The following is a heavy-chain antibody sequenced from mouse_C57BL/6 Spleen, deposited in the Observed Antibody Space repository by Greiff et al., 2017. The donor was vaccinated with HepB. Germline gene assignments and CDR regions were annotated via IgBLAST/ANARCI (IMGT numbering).Heavy chain of an antibody. CDR1: GYTFTDYY. CDR3: ARGFAY. J-gene: IGHJ3*01. CDR2: INPNNGGT. Sequence: VQLQQSGPELVKPGASVKISCKASGYTFTDYYMNWVKQSHGQSLEWIGDINPNNGGTSYNQKFKGKATLTVDTSSSTAYMELRSLTSEDSAVYYCARGFAYWGQGTLVTVSA. V-gene: IGHV1-26*01.